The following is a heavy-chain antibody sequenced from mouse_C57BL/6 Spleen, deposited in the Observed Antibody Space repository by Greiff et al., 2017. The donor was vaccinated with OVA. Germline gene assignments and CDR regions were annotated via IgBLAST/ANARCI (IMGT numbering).Heavy chain of an antibody. J-gene: IGHJ3*01. V-gene: IGHV5-4*01. Sequence: EVHLVESGGGLVKPGGSLKLSCAASGFTFSSYAMSWVRQTPEKRLEWVATISDGGSYTYYPDNVKGRFTISRDNAKNNLYLQMSHLKSEDTAMYYCAREDDGYSFFAYWGQGTLVTVSA. D-gene: IGHD2-3*01. CDR1: GFTFSSYA. CDR2: ISDGGSYT. CDR3: AREDDGYSFFAY.